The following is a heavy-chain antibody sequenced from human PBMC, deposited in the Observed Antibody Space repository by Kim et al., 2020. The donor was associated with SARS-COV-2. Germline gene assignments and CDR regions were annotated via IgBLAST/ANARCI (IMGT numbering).Heavy chain of an antibody. CDR2: IYYSGST. V-gene: IGHV4-59*01. J-gene: IGHJ5*02. Sequence: SETLSLTCTVSGGSISSYYWSWIRQPPGKGLEWIGYIYYSGSTNYNPSLKSRVTISVDTSKNQFSLKLSSVTAADTAVYYCARDNSWYYDFWSGYIGNWFDPWGQGTLVTVSS. D-gene: IGHD3-3*01. CDR3: ARDNSWYYDFWSGYIGNWFDP. CDR1: GGSISSYY.